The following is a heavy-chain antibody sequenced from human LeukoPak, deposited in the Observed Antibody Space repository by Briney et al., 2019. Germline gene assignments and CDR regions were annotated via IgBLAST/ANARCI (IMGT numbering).Heavy chain of an antibody. CDR1: GFTFSSYP. D-gene: IGHD6-6*01. CDR3: AKDIAAQATGYFQH. V-gene: IGHV3-23*01. J-gene: IGHJ1*01. CDR2: ISGSGGTP. Sequence: GGSLRLSCAVSGFTFSSYPMSWVRQAPGRGLEWVSAISGSGGTPYYADSVKGRFTISRDNSKNSLYLQMNSLRAEDTALYYCAKDIAAQATGYFQHWGQGTLVTVSS.